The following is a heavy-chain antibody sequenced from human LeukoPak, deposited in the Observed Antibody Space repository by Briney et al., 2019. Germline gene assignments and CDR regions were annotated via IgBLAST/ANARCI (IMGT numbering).Heavy chain of an antibody. V-gene: IGHV1-3*01. D-gene: IGHD3-10*01. Sequence: GASVKVSCKASGYTFTNYVMQWVRQAPGQRLEWMGWINAGNDNTKYSQKFQGRVTISRDTSASTAYMGLSSLTSEDTAVYYCARGLRSGSYVEGGYWGQGTLVTVSS. J-gene: IGHJ4*02. CDR1: GYTFTNYV. CDR3: ARGLRSGSYVEGGY. CDR2: INAGNDNT.